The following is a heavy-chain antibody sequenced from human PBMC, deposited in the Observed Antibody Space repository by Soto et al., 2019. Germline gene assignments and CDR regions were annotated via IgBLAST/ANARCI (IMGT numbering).Heavy chain of an antibody. CDR2: VSVSGGTT. CDR3: AKVLYYYDSSRYRLFEY. Sequence: GGSLRLSCAASGFMFNNYAMSWVRQAPGKGLEWVSTVSVSGGTTYYADSLKGRFTISRDNSKKTVYLQMNRLRADDTAIYYCAKVLYYYDSSRYRLFEYRDQGPLGTVSS. V-gene: IGHV3-23*01. J-gene: IGHJ4*02. CDR1: GFMFNNYA. D-gene: IGHD3-22*01.